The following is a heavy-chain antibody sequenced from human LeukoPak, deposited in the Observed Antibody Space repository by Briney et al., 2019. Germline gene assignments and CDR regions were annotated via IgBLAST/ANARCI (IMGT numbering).Heavy chain of an antibody. CDR2: IYFTGNA. V-gene: IGHV4-59*08. CDR1: GDSISDYY. D-gene: IGHD2-15*01. CDR3: ARHPDTLIDALDI. J-gene: IGHJ3*02. Sequence: WDSLSLTCTVSGDSISDYYCVWIRQPPGKGLEWIGYIYFTGNAYYNPSLKSRVTFSLDTSKNQFSLKLTSVTAADTAVYYCARHPDTLIDALDIWGQGTMVT.